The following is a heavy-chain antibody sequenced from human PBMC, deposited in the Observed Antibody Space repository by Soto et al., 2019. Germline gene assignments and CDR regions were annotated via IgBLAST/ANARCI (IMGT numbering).Heavy chain of an antibody. CDR3: ARGIEGWYQGRYYYGMDV. J-gene: IGHJ6*02. CDR1: GGSVSSGSYY. CDR2: IYYSGST. V-gene: IGHV4-61*01. D-gene: IGHD6-19*01. Sequence: SETLSLTCTVSGGSVSSGSYYWSWIRQPPGKGLEWIGYIYYSGSTNYNPSLKSRVTISVDTSKNQFSLKLSSVTAADTAVYCCARGIEGWYQGRYYYGMDVWGQGTTVTVS.